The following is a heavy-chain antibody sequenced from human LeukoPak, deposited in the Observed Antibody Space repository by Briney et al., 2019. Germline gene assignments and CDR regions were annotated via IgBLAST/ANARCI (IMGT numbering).Heavy chain of an antibody. CDR2: ITGDATST. J-gene: IGHJ4*02. V-gene: IGHV3-23*01. D-gene: IGHD3-10*01. Sequence: GGSLRLSCAASGFTFSTYGMHWVRQAPGKGLEWVSGITGDATSTYYSDSVKGRFTVSRDNSKNTLYLHMNSLSAEDTAVYYCARDLLLYYFDYWGQGTLVTVSS. CDR3: ARDLLLYYFDY. CDR1: GFTFSTYG.